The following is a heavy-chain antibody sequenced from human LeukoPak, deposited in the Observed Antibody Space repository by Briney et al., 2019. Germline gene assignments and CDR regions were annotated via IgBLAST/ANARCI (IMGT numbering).Heavy chain of an antibody. J-gene: IGHJ4*02. V-gene: IGHV4-4*07. D-gene: IGHD3-3*01. CDR3: ASLDGETFAH. CDR2: MYISGST. Sequence: SETLSLTCTVPGDSIRGSYWSWVRQPAGQGLEYIGHMYISGSTTYNPSLKSRVTMSVDLAKNEVSLKLTSVTAADTAIYFCASLDGETFAHWGRGTLVLVSS. CDR1: GDSIRGSY.